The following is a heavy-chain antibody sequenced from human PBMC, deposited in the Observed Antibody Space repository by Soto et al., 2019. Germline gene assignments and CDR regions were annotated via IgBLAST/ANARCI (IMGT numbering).Heavy chain of an antibody. CDR2: ISSSSSYI. CDR3: ARDTEPLRYSSSSNYYYGMDV. CDR1: GFTFSSYA. Sequence: GGPLRLSCAASGFTFSSYAVSWVRQAPGKELEWVSSISSSSSYIYYADSVKGRFTISRDNPKNSLYLQMNSLRAEDTAVYYCARDTEPLRYSSSSNYYYGMDVWGQGTTVTVSS. V-gene: IGHV3-21*01. J-gene: IGHJ6*02. D-gene: IGHD6-6*01.